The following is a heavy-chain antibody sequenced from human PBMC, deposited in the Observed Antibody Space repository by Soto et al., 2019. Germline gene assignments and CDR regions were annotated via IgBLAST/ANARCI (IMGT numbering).Heavy chain of an antibody. D-gene: IGHD6-13*01. CDR3: VRGGWSSSGGIAAS. CDR2: ISSSGASI. CDR1: GFTFRDYY. V-gene: IGHV3-11*01. J-gene: IGHJ5*02. Sequence: GGSLRVSCAASGFTFRDYYMSWIRQAPGKGLEWVSYISSSGASIYYADSVKGRFTISRDNAENSLSLQMNSLRAEDTAVYYCVRGGWSSSGGIAASWGQGTLVTVSS.